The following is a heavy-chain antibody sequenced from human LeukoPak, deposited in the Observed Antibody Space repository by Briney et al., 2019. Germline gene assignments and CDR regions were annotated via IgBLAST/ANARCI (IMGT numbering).Heavy chain of an antibody. CDR1: GFTFSSYA. CDR3: ARVIRAAPGKGYFDY. V-gene: IGHV3-23*01. CDR2: ISGSGGST. J-gene: IGHJ4*02. Sequence: GGSLTLSCVASGFTFSSYAMSWVRQAPGKGLEWASSISGSGGSTYHADSVKGRFTISRDSSKNTLYLQMNSLRAEDTAIYYCARVIRAAPGKGYFDYWGQGTLVTVSS. D-gene: IGHD6-13*01.